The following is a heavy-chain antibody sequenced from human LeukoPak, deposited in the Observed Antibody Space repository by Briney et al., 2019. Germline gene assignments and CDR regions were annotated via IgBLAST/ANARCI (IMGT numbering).Heavy chain of an antibody. Sequence: GGSLRLSCAASGFTFSSYAMHWVRQAPGKGLEWVAVISYDGSNKYYADSVKGRFTISRDNSKNTLYLQMNSLRAEDTAVYYCAKGRVVVITTPPFDYWGQGTLVTVSS. J-gene: IGHJ4*02. D-gene: IGHD3-22*01. CDR3: AKGRVVVITTPPFDY. V-gene: IGHV3-30-3*01. CDR1: GFTFSSYA. CDR2: ISYDGSNK.